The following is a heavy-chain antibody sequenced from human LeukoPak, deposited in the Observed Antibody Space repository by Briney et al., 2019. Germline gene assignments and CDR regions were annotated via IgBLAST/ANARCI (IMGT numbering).Heavy chain of an antibody. CDR3: ARHQAVAHFDY. CDR2: IYYSGST. Sequence: KPSETLSLTCTVSGGSISSSSYYWGWIRQPPGKGLEWIGSIYYSGSTYYNPSLKSRVTISVDTSKNQFSLKLSSVTAADTAVYYCARHQAVAHFDYWGQGTLVTVSS. D-gene: IGHD6-19*01. CDR1: GGSISSSSYY. V-gene: IGHV4-39*01. J-gene: IGHJ4*02.